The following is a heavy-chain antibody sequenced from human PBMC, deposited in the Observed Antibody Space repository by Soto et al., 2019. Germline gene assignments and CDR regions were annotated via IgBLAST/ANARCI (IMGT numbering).Heavy chain of an antibody. CDR1: GFTFSSYG. J-gene: IGHJ4*02. D-gene: IGHD3-10*01. CDR2: ISGSGGST. V-gene: IGHV3-23*01. CDR3: ANRNDYGSGSYFPFDH. Sequence: LRLSCAASGFTFSSYGMSWVRQAPGKGLEWVSSISGSGGSTYYADSVKGRFTISRDNSKNTLYLQMSSLRAEDTAVYYCANRNDYGSGSYFPFDHWGQGTLVTVSS.